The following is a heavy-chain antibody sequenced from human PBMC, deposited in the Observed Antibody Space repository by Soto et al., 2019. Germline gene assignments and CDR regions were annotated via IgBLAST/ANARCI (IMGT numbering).Heavy chain of an antibody. D-gene: IGHD2-2*01. CDR1: GFTVSNNY. V-gene: IGHV3-53*01. Sequence: EVQLVESGGGLIQPGGSLRLSCAVSGFTVSNNYMSWVRQAPGKGLEGVSVIYSGGYTAYGDSVKGRFTISRDNSKNTPDPKVNTRRPDDTAVYPCATSPGGGGYWGQGTLVTVSS. CDR3: ATSPGGGGY. CDR2: IYSGGYT. J-gene: IGHJ4*02.